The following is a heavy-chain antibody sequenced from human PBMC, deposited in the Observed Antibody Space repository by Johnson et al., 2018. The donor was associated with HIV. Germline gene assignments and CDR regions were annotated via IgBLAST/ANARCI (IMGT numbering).Heavy chain of an antibody. CDR3: ARGRGTYYYDSSGYYSRRVGAFDI. J-gene: IGHJ3*02. Sequence: VQLVESGGGLVQPGGSLRLSCAASGFTFSSYWMSWVRQAPGQGLEWVANIKQDGSEKYYVDSVKGRFTISRDNAKNSLYLQMNRLRAEDTAVYYRARGRGTYYYDSSGYYSRRVGAFDIWGQGTMVTVSS. V-gene: IGHV3-7*01. D-gene: IGHD3-22*01. CDR2: IKQDGSEK. CDR1: GFTFSSYW.